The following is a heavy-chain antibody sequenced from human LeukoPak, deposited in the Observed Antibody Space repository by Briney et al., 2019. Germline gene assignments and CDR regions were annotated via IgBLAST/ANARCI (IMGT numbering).Heavy chain of an antibody. Sequence: SQTLSLTCTVSGGSISSGDYYWSWIRQPPGKGLEWIGYIYYSGSTYYNPSLKSRVIISVDTSKNQFSLKLSSVTAADTAVYYCARVVGFVAAIDAFDIWGQGTMVTVSS. V-gene: IGHV4-30-4*01. D-gene: IGHD1-26*01. J-gene: IGHJ3*02. CDR2: IYYSGST. CDR1: GGSISSGDYY. CDR3: ARVVGFVAAIDAFDI.